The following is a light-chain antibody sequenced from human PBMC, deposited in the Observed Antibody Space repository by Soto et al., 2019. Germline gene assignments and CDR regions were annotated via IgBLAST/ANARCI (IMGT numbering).Light chain of an antibody. V-gene: IGKV3-20*01. Sequence: EIGLTQCPDSLSLFPGERATLSCRASQTVGRNYVAWFQQKPGQAPRLLIYDASTRATGIPDKFGGSGSGTDFTLTINRLEPEDFAVYYCQQYVNSPITFGHGTRLQI. CDR3: QQYVNSPIT. J-gene: IGKJ5*01. CDR2: DAS. CDR1: QTVGRNY.